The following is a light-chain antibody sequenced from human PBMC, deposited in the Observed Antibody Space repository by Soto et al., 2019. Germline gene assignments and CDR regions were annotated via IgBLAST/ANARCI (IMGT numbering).Light chain of an antibody. J-gene: IGLJ3*02. CDR2: EVS. CDR1: SSDVGGYNY. CDR3: SSYAGSNNLGV. V-gene: IGLV2-8*01. Sequence: QSALTQPPSASGSPGQSVTISCTGTSSDVGGYNYVSWYQQHPGKAPKLMIYEVSKRPSGVPDRFTGSKSGNTASLTVSGLQAEDDADYCCSSYAGSNNLGVFGGGAKLTV.